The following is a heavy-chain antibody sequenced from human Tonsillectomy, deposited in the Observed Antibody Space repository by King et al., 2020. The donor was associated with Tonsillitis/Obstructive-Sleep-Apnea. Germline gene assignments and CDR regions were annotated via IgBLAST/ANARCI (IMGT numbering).Heavy chain of an antibody. D-gene: IGHD6-6*01. CDR1: GGSVSSRDYY. V-gene: IGHV4-39*01. J-gene: IGHJ6*03. CDR2: IYYSGTT. Sequence: QLQESGPGLVKPSETLSLTCTVSGGSVSSRDYYWGWIRQPPGKGLEWIGTIYYSGTTYYNPPLKSRVTISVATSKNQFSLNLNSVTAADTAVYYCAGQARDSSWGDYFTYRDVWGKGTTVTVSS. CDR3: AGQARDSSWGDYFTYRDV.